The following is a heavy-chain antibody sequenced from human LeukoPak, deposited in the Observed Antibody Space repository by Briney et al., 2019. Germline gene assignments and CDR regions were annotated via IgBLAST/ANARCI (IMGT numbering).Heavy chain of an antibody. CDR2: ISSSGGST. Sequence: GGTLRLSCAASGLTFSSYGMSWVRQAPGKGLEWVSAISSSGGSTYYADSVKGRLTISRDNAKNSLYLHVNSLTAEDTAVYYCASSPTRYYYDSSGYYFDYWGQGTLVTVSS. CDR3: ASSPTRYYYDSSGYYFDY. V-gene: IGHV3-23*01. J-gene: IGHJ4*02. CDR1: GLTFSSYG. D-gene: IGHD3-22*01.